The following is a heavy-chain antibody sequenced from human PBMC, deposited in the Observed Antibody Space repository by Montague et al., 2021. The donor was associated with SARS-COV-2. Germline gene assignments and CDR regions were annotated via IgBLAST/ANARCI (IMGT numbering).Heavy chain of an antibody. D-gene: IGHD3-9*01. CDR2: ISNGGRT. Sequence: SETLSLTCSVSGGSFDSDNFFWGWIRQPPGKRLEWIGAISNGGRTFDNPFLKSRVTISVHTSRNQLSLNVKSVTAADTAVYYCARHRRYDVVTYYPDFWGQGILVTVSS. J-gene: IGHJ4*02. CDR3: ARHRRYDVVTYYPDF. V-gene: IGHV4-39*01. CDR1: GGSFDSDNFF.